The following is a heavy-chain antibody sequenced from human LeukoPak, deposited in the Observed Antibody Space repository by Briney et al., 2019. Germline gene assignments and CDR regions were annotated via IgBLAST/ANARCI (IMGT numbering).Heavy chain of an antibody. J-gene: IGHJ2*01. CDR2: VYNSGDT. V-gene: IGHV4-59*08. D-gene: IGHD3-16*01. CDR1: GGSTSSDY. CDR3: ARLKLGAYFDL. Sequence: PSETLSLTCTVSGGSTSSDYWSWIRQSPGKGLEWVGYVYNSGDTGKNPSLRSRVTILLDTSRNQCSLKLTSVSAADTAVYYCARLKLGAYFDLWGRGTLVTVSS.